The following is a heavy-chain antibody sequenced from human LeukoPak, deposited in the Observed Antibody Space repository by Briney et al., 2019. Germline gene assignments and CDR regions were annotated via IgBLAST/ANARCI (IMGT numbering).Heavy chain of an antibody. Sequence: SETLSLTCTVSGGSISSYYWSWIRQPPGKGLEWIGYIYYSGSTNYNPSLKSRVTISVDTSKNQFSLKLSSVTAADTAVYYCARVLPAGYCSSTSCPNWFDPWGQGTLVTVSS. CDR1: GGSISSYY. J-gene: IGHJ5*02. D-gene: IGHD2-2*01. CDR3: ARVLPAGYCSSTSCPNWFDP. CDR2: IYYSGST. V-gene: IGHV4-59*01.